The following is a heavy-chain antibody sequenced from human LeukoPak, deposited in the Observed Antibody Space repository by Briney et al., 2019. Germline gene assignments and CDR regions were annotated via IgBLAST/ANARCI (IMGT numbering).Heavy chain of an antibody. CDR3: AREELVVVPAALDY. V-gene: IGHV3-33*01. D-gene: IGHD2-2*01. CDR1: GFTFSSYG. J-gene: IGHJ4*02. Sequence: GGSLRLYCAASGFTFSSYGMHWVRQAPGKGLEWVAVIWYDGSNKYYADSVKGRFTISRDNSKNTLYLQMNSLRAEDTAVYYCAREELVVVPAALDYWGQGTLVTVSS. CDR2: IWYDGSNK.